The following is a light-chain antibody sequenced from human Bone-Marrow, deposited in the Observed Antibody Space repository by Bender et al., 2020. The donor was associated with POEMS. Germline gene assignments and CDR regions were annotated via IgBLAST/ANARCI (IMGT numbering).Light chain of an antibody. Sequence: QSALTQPRSVSGSPGQSVTISCTGTSGDVGAYHYVSWYQQHPGKAPKLMIYDVSARPSGVPDRFSGSKSANTASLTISDLQADDEADYYCGSYAGSNIFFVFGTGTKVTVL. CDR2: DVS. V-gene: IGLV2-11*01. CDR1: SGDVGAYHY. J-gene: IGLJ1*01. CDR3: GSYAGSNIFFV.